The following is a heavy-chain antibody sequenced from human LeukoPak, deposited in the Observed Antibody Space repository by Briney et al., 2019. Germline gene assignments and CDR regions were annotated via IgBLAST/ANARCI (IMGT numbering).Heavy chain of an antibody. CDR2: IYYSGST. D-gene: IGHD2-2*01. CDR1: GVSISSSSYY. J-gene: IGHJ4*02. CDR3: ARHVPSRYCSSASCPFDY. V-gene: IGHV4-39*01. Sequence: ASETLSLTCTVSGVSISSSSYYWGWIRQPPGKGLEWIGSIYYSGSTYYNPSLKSRVTISVDTSKNQFSLKLSSVTAADTAVYYCARHVPSRYCSSASCPFDYWGQGTLVTVSS.